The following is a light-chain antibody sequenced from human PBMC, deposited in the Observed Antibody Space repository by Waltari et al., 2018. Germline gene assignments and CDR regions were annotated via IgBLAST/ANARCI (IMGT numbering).Light chain of an antibody. CDR2: NNN. V-gene: IGLV1-44*01. J-gene: IGLJ1*01. Sequence: QSLLTQPPSASGTPGPRVTISCSGSSSNIGSHTVNWFQQFPGTAPRLLIYNNNRRPSGVPDRFSASLSGTSASLAISGLQSEDEADYYCGAWDDSLRGYVFGTGTMVTVL. CDR1: SSNIGSHT. CDR3: GAWDDSLRGYV.